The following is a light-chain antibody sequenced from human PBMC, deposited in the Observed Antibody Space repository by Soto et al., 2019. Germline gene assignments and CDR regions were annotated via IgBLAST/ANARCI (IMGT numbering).Light chain of an antibody. CDR2: ATS. V-gene: IGKV1-12*01. CDR1: QGISNW. J-gene: IGKJ3*01. CDR3: QQGNSFPRT. Sequence: DIQLTQSPSSVSASVGDRVTITCRASQGISNWLAWYQQRPGRAPKLLAYATSTLQTGVPPRFSGHGSGTNFTLTLSSLQPEDFATYYCQQGNSFPRTFGPGTKVDIK.